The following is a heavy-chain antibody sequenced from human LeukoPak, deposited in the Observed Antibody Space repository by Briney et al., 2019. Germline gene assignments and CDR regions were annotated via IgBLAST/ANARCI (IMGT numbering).Heavy chain of an antibody. Sequence: PSQTLSLTCTVSGDSISSNSNYYWSWIRQPAGKGLEWIGRTHTSGSTSYNPFLKSRVTTSVDTSKNQFSLKLSSVTAADTAVYYCVRHHYQLSALDYWGQGTLVTVSS. CDR2: THTSGST. CDR1: GDSISSNSNYY. J-gene: IGHJ4*02. V-gene: IGHV4-61*02. CDR3: VRHHYQLSALDY. D-gene: IGHD2-2*01.